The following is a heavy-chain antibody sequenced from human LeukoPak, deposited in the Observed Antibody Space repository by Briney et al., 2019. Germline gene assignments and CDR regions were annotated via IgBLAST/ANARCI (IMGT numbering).Heavy chain of an antibody. J-gene: IGHJ5*02. CDR2: IRYDGSNK. Sequence: GGSLRLSCAASGFTFSSYGMHWVRQAPGKGLEWVAFIRYDGSNKYYADSVKGRFTISRDNSKNTQYLQMNSLRAEDTAVYYCAKDLITIFGVVNPTPFDPWGQGTLVTVSS. V-gene: IGHV3-30*02. CDR1: GFTFSSYG. D-gene: IGHD3-3*01. CDR3: AKDLITIFGVVNPTPFDP.